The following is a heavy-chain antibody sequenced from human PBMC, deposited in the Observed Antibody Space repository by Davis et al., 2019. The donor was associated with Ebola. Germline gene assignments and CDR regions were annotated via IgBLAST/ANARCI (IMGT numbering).Heavy chain of an antibody. Sequence: GESLKISCAASGFTVSSNFMTWVRQAPGKGLEWVSLIYSGGSTYYADSVKGRFTISRDNSKNTVYLQMNSLRAEDTAVYYCARDLVQGVIFYYGMDVWGQGTTVTVSS. J-gene: IGHJ6*02. CDR2: IYSGGST. CDR3: ARDLVQGVIFYYGMDV. V-gene: IGHV3-53*01. CDR1: GFTVSSNF. D-gene: IGHD3-10*01.